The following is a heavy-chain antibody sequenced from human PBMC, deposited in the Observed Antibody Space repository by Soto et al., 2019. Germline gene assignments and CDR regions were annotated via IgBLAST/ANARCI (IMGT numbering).Heavy chain of an antibody. Sequence: PSETLSLTCAVYGGSFSGYYCSCVRHAPFKWREWIGEINHSGSTNYNPSLKSRVTISVDTSKNQFSLKLSSVTAADTAVYYCARASRCSGGSCYWGYYYYGMDVWGQGTTVTVSS. CDR1: GGSFSGYY. D-gene: IGHD2-15*01. V-gene: IGHV4-34*01. J-gene: IGHJ6*02. CDR3: ARASRCSGGSCYWGYYYYGMDV. CDR2: INHSGST.